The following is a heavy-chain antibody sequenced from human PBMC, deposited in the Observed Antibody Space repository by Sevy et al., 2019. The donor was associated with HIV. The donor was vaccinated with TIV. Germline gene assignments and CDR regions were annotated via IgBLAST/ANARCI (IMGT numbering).Heavy chain of an antibody. CDR3: ARDSAPIVVVVAATELYMDV. CDR1: GFTFSSYS. J-gene: IGHJ6*03. V-gene: IGHV3-48*02. CDR2: ISSSSSTI. D-gene: IGHD2-15*01. Sequence: GGSLRLSCAASGFTFSSYSMNWVRQAPGKGLEWVSYISSSSSTIYYADSVKGRFTISRDNAKNSLYLLMNSLRDEDTAVYYCARDSAPIVVVVAATELYMDVWGKGTTVTVSS.